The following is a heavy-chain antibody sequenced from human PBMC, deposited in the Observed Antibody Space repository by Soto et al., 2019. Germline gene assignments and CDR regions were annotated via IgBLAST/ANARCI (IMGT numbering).Heavy chain of an antibody. D-gene: IGHD3-10*01. Sequence: SVKVSCKASGGTFSSYAISWVRQAPGQGLEWMGGIIPIFGTANYAQKFQGRVTITADESTSTAYMELSSLRSEDTAVYYCARDLGPGYYGSGAPHYYYYGMDVWGQGTTVTAP. J-gene: IGHJ6*02. CDR1: GGTFSSYA. CDR3: ARDLGPGYYGSGAPHYYYYGMDV. CDR2: IIPIFGTA. V-gene: IGHV1-69*13.